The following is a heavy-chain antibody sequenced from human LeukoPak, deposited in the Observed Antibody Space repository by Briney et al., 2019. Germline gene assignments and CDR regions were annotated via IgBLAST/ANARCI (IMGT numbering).Heavy chain of an antibody. J-gene: IGHJ4*02. CDR3: AKDTLGTYYYDSSGYYLNY. D-gene: IGHD3-22*01. Sequence: GGSLRLSCAASGFTFSSYGMHWVRQAPGKGLEWVAVISYDGSNKYYADPVKGRFTISRDNSKNTLYLQMNSLRAEDTAVYYCAKDTLGTYYYDSSGYYLNYWGQGTLVTVSS. CDR2: ISYDGSNK. CDR1: GFTFSSYG. V-gene: IGHV3-30*18.